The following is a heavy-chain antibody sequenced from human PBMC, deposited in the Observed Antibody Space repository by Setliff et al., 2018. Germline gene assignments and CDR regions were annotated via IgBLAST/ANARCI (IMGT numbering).Heavy chain of an antibody. CDR3: VRPGGTTVVARHFDY. CDR1: GGAIDNRYY. D-gene: IGHD2-15*01. J-gene: IGHJ4*01. V-gene: IGHV4-39*01. CDR2: INYSGSS. Sequence: SETLSLTCAVSGGAIDNRYYWGWIRQPPGKGLDWIGNINYSGSSYYNPSLKSRVTISVDTSKKYFFLNLTSVTAADTATYYCVRPGGTTVVARHFDYWGSGILVTVSS.